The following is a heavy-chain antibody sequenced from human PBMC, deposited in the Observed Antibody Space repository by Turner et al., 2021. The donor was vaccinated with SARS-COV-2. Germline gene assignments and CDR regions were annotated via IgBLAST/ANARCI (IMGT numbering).Heavy chain of an antibody. CDR1: GFTFSSYG. D-gene: IGHD4-4*01. J-gene: IGHJ4*02. CDR3: AKQQGHDSNPMYYFDY. CDR2: TSYDGSNK. Sequence: VQLVASGGGVVQPGRSLRLSCSASGFTFSSYGMHWVSQAPGKGLEWVAVTSYDGSNKYYADSVKGRFTIARDNSKNTLYLQMNSLRAEDTAVYYCAKQQGHDSNPMYYFDYWGQGTLVTVSS. V-gene: IGHV3-30*18.